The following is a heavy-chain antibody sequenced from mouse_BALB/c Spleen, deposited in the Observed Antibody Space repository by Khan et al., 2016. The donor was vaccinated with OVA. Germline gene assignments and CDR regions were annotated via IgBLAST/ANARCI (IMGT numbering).Heavy chain of an antibody. V-gene: IGHV2-2*02. D-gene: IGHD2-4*01. CDR2: IWSAGST. CDR1: GFSLTNYS. CDR3: ARRGYDYGRRALFAY. J-gene: IGHJ3*01. Sequence: QVQLKQSGPGLVQPSQSLSITCTVSGFSLTNYSVHWVRQSPGKGLEWLGVIWSAGSTDDNAAFISRLTIRKDNYRSQAFFKMNSQQPNDTAIYYCARRGYDYGRRALFAYWGQGTLVPVSA.